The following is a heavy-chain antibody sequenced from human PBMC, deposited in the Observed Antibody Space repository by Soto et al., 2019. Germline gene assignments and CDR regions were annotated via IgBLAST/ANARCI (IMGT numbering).Heavy chain of an antibody. CDR3: ARDQGVAAAGITWFDP. CDR1: GASMNSYH. V-gene: IGHV4-4*07. Sequence: SETLSLSCTVSGASMNSYHWSWIRQPAGKGLEWIGHIHSSGSTNYNPSLKSRVTMSVDTSKNQFSLRLMSLTAADTAVYYCARDQGVAAAGITWFDPWGQGSLVTVSS. D-gene: IGHD6-13*01. CDR2: IHSSGST. J-gene: IGHJ5*02.